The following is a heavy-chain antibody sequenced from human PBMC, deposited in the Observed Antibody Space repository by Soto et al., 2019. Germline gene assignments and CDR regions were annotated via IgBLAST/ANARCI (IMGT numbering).Heavy chain of an antibody. V-gene: IGHV3-33*03. CDR2: IWNDGTNK. Sequence: QVQLVESGGGVVQPGRSLRLSCAASGFTFSNYGMHWGRQAPGKGVEWVAVIWNDGTNKYYVDSVRGRFTISRDDSKNTLYLEMNSLRAEDTGVYYCAKDMAAAAHQGDAFDIWGLGTMVSVSA. CDR3: AKDMAAAAHQGDAFDI. D-gene: IGHD6-13*01. CDR1: GFTFSNYG. J-gene: IGHJ3*02.